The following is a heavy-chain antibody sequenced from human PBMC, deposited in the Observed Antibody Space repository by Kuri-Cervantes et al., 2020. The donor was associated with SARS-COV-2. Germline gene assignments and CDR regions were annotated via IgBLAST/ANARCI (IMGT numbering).Heavy chain of an antibody. CDR1: GGSFSGYY. CDR2: INHSGST. CDR3: ARGLAVAGEGSFDY. V-gene: IGHV4-34*01. D-gene: IGHD6-19*01. Sequence: SETLSLTCAVYGGSFSGYYWSWIRQPPGKGLEWIGEINHSGSTNYNPSLKSRVTISVDTSKNQFSLKLSSVTAADTAVYYCARGLAVAGEGSFDYWGQGTLVTVSS. J-gene: IGHJ4*02.